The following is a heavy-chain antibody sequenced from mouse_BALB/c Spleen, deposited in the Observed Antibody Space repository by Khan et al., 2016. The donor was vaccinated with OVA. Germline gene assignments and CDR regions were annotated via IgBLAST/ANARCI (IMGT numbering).Heavy chain of an antibody. CDR2: ILYSGST. CDR1: GDSITSGY. J-gene: IGHJ3*01. Sequence: EVQLQESGPSLVKPSQTLSLTCSVSGDSITSGYWCWIRKFPGNKLEYMGYILYSGSTSYNPSLKSRISITRHTSQNQYYLQLNSVTTADTATYYFAGSTYRYAFAYWGQGTLVTVSA. D-gene: IGHD2-14*01. CDR3: AGSTYRYAFAY. V-gene: IGHV3-8*02.